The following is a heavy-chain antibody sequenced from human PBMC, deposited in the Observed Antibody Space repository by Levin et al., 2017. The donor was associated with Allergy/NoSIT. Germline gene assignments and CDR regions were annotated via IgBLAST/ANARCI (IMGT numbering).Heavy chain of an antibody. CDR3: ARMDAAMAKAMGY. CDR1: GGSISTSY. CDR2: IYYSGST. D-gene: IGHD5-18*01. Sequence: SQTLSLTCTVSGGSISTSYWSWIRQPPGKGLEWIGYIYYSGSTNYNPSLTSRVTISVDTSKNQFSLKLSSVTAADTAVYYCARMDAAMAKAMGYWGQGTLVTVSS. J-gene: IGHJ4*02. V-gene: IGHV4-59*08.